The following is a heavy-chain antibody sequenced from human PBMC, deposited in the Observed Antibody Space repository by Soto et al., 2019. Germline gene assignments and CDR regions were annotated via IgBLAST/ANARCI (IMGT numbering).Heavy chain of an antibody. CDR2: VNPSGGHT. D-gene: IGHD2-21*02. V-gene: IGHV1-46*01. CDR3: TRWRHVVVVTAAFDY. J-gene: IGHJ4*02. CDR1: GDNFTDYY. Sequence: QVQMMQSGAEVKKPGASVKVSCKASGDNFTDYYIHWVRQAPGQRLEWMGTVNPSGGHTTYAQHFLGRVTMTRDTSTSTLYMELTSLTSYDTAVYYCTRWRHVVVVTAAFDYWGQGTLVTVSS.